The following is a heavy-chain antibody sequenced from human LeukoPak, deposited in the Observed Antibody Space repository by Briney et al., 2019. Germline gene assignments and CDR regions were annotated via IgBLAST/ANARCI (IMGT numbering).Heavy chain of an antibody. V-gene: IGHV1-8*03. CDR3: ARLIYSSSWSRFDP. J-gene: IGHJ5*02. CDR1: GYTFTSYD. CDR2: MNPNSGNT. D-gene: IGHD6-13*01. Sequence: GASVKVSCKASGYTFTSYDINWVRQATGQGLEWMGWMNPNSGNTGYAQKFQGRVTITRNTSISTAYMELSSLRSEDTVVYYCARLIYSSSWSRFDPWGQGTLVTVSS.